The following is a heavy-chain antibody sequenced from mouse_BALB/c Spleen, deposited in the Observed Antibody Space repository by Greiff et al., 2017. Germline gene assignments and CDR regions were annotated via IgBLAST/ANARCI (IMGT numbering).Heavy chain of an antibody. CDR2: INPGSGGT. D-gene: IGHD1-1*01. J-gene: IGHJ4*01. Sequence: VQLQQSGAELVRPGTSVKVSCKASGYAFTNYLIEWVKQRPGQGLEWIGVINPGSGGTNYNEKFKGKATLTADKSSSTAYMQLSSLTSDDSAVYFCARDTTVVDAMDYWGQGTSVTVSS. CDR1: GYAFTNYL. V-gene: IGHV1-54*03. CDR3: ARDTTVVDAMDY.